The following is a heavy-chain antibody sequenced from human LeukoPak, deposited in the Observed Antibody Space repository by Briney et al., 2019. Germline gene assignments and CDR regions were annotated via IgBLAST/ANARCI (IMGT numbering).Heavy chain of an antibody. CDR3: AREIERWVAVAGHTAYGS. J-gene: IGHJ5*02. Sequence: GGSLRLSCTASGFTFSNYAMHWVRQAPGKGLEWAAIISYDGSNKYFADPVKGQFTISRDNSKNTLYLQMNSLRAEDTAIYYCAREIERWVAVAGHTAYGSWGQGTLVTVSS. V-gene: IGHV3-30-3*01. CDR1: GFTFSNYA. D-gene: IGHD6-19*01. CDR2: ISYDGSNK.